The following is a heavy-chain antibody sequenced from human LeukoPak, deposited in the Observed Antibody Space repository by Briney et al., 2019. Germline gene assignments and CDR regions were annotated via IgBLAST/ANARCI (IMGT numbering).Heavy chain of an antibody. CDR1: GFTFSSYA. D-gene: IGHD6-19*01. J-gene: IGHJ4*02. V-gene: IGHV3-23*01. CDR2: ISGSGGST. Sequence: GGSLRLSCAASGFTFSSYAMSWVRQAPGKGLEWVSAISGSGGSTYYADSVKGRFTISRDNSKNTVYLQMNSLRVEDTAAYYCAKGGWLDDYWGQGPLVTVSS. CDR3: AKGGWLDDY.